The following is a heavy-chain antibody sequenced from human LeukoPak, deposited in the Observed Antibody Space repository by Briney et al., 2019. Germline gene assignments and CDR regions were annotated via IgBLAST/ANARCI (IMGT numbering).Heavy chain of an antibody. CDR1: GFKFADYD. CDR3: SRSTWRYTMDV. J-gene: IGHJ6*02. D-gene: IGHD5-24*01. V-gene: IGHV3-49*03. CDR2: IRNTIYGGAI. Sequence: GGSLRLSCSVSGFKFADYDMSWLRQAPGKGLEWVGFIRNTIYGGAIKYAAAVKGRFSISRDDSKSIAYLQMNNLQSEDTAVYFCSRSTWRYTMDVWGQGTTVTVSS.